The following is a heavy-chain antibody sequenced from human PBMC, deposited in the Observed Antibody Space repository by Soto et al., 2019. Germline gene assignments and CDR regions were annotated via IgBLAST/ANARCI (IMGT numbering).Heavy chain of an antibody. D-gene: IGHD2-21*02. Sequence: SETLSLTCSVSGGSISYEYYHWTWIRQSPGKGLEWIGYIHYSGSIMYNPSFKSRVTISVDTSKNQFSLQLSSVTAADTAVYFCAREDDGGDRDYYGLDVWGQGTTVTVSS. CDR1: GGSISYEYYH. V-gene: IGHV4-30-4*08. CDR2: IHYSGSI. CDR3: AREDDGGDRDYYGLDV. J-gene: IGHJ6*02.